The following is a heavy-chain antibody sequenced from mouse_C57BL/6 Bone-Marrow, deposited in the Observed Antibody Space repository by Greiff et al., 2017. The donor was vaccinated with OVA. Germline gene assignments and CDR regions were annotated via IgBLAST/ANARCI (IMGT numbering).Heavy chain of an antibody. CDR1: GYAFSSSW. D-gene: IGHD1-1*01. CDR3: ARIPYYYGSSYDYFDY. J-gene: IGHJ2*01. CDR2: IYPGDGDT. Sequence: QVQLQQSGPELVKPGASVKISCKASGYAFSSSWMNWVKQRPGKGLEWIGRIYPGDGDTNYNGKFKGKATLTADKSSSTAYMQLSSLTSEDSAVYFCARIPYYYGSSYDYFDYWGQGTTLTVSS. V-gene: IGHV1-82*01.